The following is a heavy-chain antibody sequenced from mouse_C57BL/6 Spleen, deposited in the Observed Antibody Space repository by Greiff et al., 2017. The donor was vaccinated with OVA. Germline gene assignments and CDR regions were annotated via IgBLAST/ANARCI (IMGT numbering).Heavy chain of an antibody. CDR2: IHPSDSDT. V-gene: IGHV1-74*01. D-gene: IGHD2-2*01. J-gene: IGHJ1*03. CDR1: GYTFTSYW. CDR3: AMGDYGYDGDWYFDV. Sequence: QVQLQQSGAELVKPGASVKVSCKASGYTFTSYWMHWVKQRPGQGLEWIGRIHPSDSDTNYNQKFKGKATLTVDKSSSTAYMQLSSLTSEDSAVYYCAMGDYGYDGDWYFDVWGTGTTVTVSS.